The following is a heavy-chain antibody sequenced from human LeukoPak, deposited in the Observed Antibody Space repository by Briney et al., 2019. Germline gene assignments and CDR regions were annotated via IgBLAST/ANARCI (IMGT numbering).Heavy chain of an antibody. CDR3: ATRATAGPW. Sequence: SGTLSLTCAVSGASISTTYWSSWVRQPPGKGLEWIGEIHDSGITNYNPSLESRVTISVDKSNKQFSLSLTSLTAADTAVYYCATRATAGPWWGQGTLVTVSS. D-gene: IGHD6-13*01. CDR1: GASISTTYW. CDR2: IHDSGIT. V-gene: IGHV4-4*02. J-gene: IGHJ4*02.